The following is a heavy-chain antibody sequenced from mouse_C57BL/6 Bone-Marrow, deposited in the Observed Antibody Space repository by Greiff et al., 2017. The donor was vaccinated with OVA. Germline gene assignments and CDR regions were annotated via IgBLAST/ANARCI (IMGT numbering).Heavy chain of an antibody. CDR2: IYPGDGDT. J-gene: IGHJ2*01. Sequence: VQLQQSGAELVKPGASVKISCKASGYAFSSYWMNWVKQRPGKGLEWIGQIYPGDGDTNYNGKFKGKATLTADKSSSTAYMQLSSLTSEDSAVYFCARERGYYYGSSYGRFDYWGQGTTLTVSS. D-gene: IGHD1-1*01. CDR1: GYAFSSYW. CDR3: ARERGYYYGSSYGRFDY. V-gene: IGHV1-80*01.